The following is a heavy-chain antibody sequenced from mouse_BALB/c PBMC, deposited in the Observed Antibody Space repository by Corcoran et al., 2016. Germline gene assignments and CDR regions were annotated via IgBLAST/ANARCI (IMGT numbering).Heavy chain of an antibody. J-gene: IGHJ2*01. D-gene: IGHD2-4*01. Sequence: EVQLQQSGPELVKPGASVKMSCKASGYTFTSYVMHWVKQKPGQALEWIGYINPYNDGTKYNEKFKGKATLTSDKSSSTAYMELSSLTSEDSAVYYCARDLDDYDGYFDYWGQGTTLTVSS. CDR3: ARDLDDYDGYFDY. CDR1: GYTFTSYV. CDR2: INPYNDGT. V-gene: IGHV1S136*01.